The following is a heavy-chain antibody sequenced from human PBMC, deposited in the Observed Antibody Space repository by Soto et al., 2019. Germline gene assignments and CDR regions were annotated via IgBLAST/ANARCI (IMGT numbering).Heavy chain of an antibody. CDR3: ARGGGKRGYSYGTKIDY. J-gene: IGHJ4*02. V-gene: IGHV3-30-3*01. D-gene: IGHD5-18*01. Sequence: QVQLVESGGGVVQPGRSLRLSCAASGFTFSSYAMHWVRQAPGKGLEWVAVISYDGSNKYYADSVKGRFTISRDNSKNTLYLQMKSLRAEDTAVYYCARGGGKRGYSYGTKIDYWGQGTLVTVSS. CDR1: GFTFSSYA. CDR2: ISYDGSNK.